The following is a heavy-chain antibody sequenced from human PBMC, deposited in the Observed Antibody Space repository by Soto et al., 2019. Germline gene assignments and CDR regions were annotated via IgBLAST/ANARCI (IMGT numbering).Heavy chain of an antibody. D-gene: IGHD3-3*01. CDR1: GFTFSSYD. CDR3: ARGRSYDFWSGYFWEGYGMDV. J-gene: IGHJ6*02. Sequence: VQLVESGGGLVQPGGSLRLSCAASGFTFSSYDMHWVRQATGKGLEWVSAIGTAGDTYYPGSVKGRFTISRENAKKSLYLQMNSLRAGDTAVYYCARGRSYDFWSGYFWEGYGMDVWGQGTTVTVSS. V-gene: IGHV3-13*01. CDR2: IGTAGDT.